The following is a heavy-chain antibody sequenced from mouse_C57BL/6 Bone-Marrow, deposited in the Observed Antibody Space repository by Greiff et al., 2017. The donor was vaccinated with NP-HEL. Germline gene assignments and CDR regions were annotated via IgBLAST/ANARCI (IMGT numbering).Heavy chain of an antibody. CDR2: ISNGGGST. CDR1: GFTFSDYY. V-gene: IGHV5-12*01. D-gene: IGHD1-1*01. Sequence: EVHLVESGGGLVQPGGSLKLSCAASGFTFSDYYMYWVRQTPEKRLEWVAYISNGGGSTYYPDTVKGRFTISRDNAKNTLYLQMSRLKAEDTAMYYCARHGSSFYYFDYWGQGTTLTVSS. CDR3: ARHGSSFYYFDY. J-gene: IGHJ2*01.